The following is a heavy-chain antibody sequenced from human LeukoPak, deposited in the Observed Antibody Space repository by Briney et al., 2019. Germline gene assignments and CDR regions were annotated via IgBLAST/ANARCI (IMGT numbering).Heavy chain of an antibody. V-gene: IGHV4-4*07. CDR1: GGSISSYY. J-gene: IGHJ6*03. Sequence: NTSETLSLTCTVSGGSISSYYWSWIRQPAGNGLEWIGRIYTSGSTNYNPSLKSRVTMSVDTSKNQFSLKLRSVTAADTAVYYCARGRTTVVPSSYYYYMDVWGKGTTVTVSS. CDR3: ARGRTTVVPSSYYYYMDV. D-gene: IGHD4-23*01. CDR2: IYTSGST.